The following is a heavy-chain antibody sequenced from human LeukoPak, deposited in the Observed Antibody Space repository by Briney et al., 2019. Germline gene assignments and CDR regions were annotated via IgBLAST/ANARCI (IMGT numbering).Heavy chain of an antibody. Sequence: SETLSLTCTVSGGSISSYYWSWIRQPPGKGLEWIGYIYYSGSTNYNPSLKSRVTISVDTSKNQFSLKLSSVTAADTAVYYCARDREGYGDYYFDYWGQGTLVTVSS. CDR1: GGSISSYY. V-gene: IGHV4-59*01. CDR3: ARDREGYGDYYFDY. CDR2: IYYSGST. J-gene: IGHJ4*02. D-gene: IGHD4-17*01.